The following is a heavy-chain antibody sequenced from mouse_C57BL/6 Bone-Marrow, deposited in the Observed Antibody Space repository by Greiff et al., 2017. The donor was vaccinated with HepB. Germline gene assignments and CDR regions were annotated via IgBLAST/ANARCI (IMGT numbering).Heavy chain of an antibody. CDR1: GYTFTSYW. D-gene: IGHD2-1*01. CDR3: ARIYYGNLAWFAY. V-gene: IGHV1-69*01. Sequence: VKLQQPGAELVMPGASVKLSCKASGYTFTSYWMHWVKQRPGQGLEWIGEIDPSDSYTNYNQKFKGKSTLTVDKSSSTAYMQLSSLTSEDSAVYYCARIYYGNLAWFAYWGQGTLVTVSA. CDR2: IDPSDSYT. J-gene: IGHJ3*01.